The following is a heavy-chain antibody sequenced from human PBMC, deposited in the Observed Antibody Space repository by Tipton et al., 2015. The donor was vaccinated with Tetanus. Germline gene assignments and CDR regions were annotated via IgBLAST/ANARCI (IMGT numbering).Heavy chain of an antibody. CDR2: AYYSGST. D-gene: IGHD1-1*01. CDR1: GGSISSSSYY. Sequence: TLSLTCTVSGGSISSSSYYWGWIRQPPGKGLEWIGSAYYSGSTYYNPSLKSRVTISVDTSKNQFSLELSSVTAADTAVYYCARQSALKALNDWGQGTLVTASS. CDR3: ARQSALKALND. J-gene: IGHJ4*02. V-gene: IGHV4-39*01.